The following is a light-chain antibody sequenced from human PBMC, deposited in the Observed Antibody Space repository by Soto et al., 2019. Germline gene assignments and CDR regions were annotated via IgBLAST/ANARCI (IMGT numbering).Light chain of an antibody. CDR1: QTVSRN. CDR3: QQYNKLPS. V-gene: IGKV3-15*01. CDR2: DIS. J-gene: IGKJ2*01. Sequence: LATLSVSERERANLSCGASQTVSRNLAGYQQRPGQAPRLLIYDISNRATGVPARFSGSGSETEFTLTIRSLQSEDFAVYFCQQYNKLPSFG.